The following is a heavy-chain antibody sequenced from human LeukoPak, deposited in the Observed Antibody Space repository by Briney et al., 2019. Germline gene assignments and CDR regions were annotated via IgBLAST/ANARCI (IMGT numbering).Heavy chain of an antibody. D-gene: IGHD1-7*01. Sequence: PGGSLRLSCAASGFTLSTYWMSWVRQAPGKGLEWVANIKQDGSEIYYADSVRGRFTISTDNAKNSLYLLMNSLRDEDTAVYYCARGKTGTTYYGMDVWGQGTTVTVSS. CDR3: ARGKTGTTYYGMDV. J-gene: IGHJ6*02. CDR2: IKQDGSEI. CDR1: GFTLSTYW. V-gene: IGHV3-7*01.